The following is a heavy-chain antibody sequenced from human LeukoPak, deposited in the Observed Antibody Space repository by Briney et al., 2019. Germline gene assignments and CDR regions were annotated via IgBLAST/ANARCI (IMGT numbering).Heavy chain of an antibody. V-gene: IGHV1-18*01. J-gene: IGHJ4*02. D-gene: IGHD5-12*01. CDR3: ARVWYSGYDEYFDY. CDR2: ISAYNGNT. CDR1: GYTFTSYG. Sequence: ASVKVSCKASGYTFTSYGISWVRQAPGQGLEGMGWISAYNGNTNYAQKLQGRVTITTDTSTSTAYMELRSLRSDDTAVYYCARVWYSGYDEYFDYWGQGTLVTVSS.